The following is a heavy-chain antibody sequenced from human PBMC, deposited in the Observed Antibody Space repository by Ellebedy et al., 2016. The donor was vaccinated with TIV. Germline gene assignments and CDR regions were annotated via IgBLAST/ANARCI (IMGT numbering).Heavy chain of an antibody. D-gene: IGHD3-16*01. CDR1: GGSISSYY. V-gene: IGHV4-59*05. J-gene: IGHJ6*03. CDR2: IYYSGST. CDR3: ASCWGSRVDYYYYYYMDV. Sequence: SETLSLTXTVSGGSISSYYWSWIRQPPGKGLEWIGSIYYSGSTYYNPSLKSRVTISVDTSKNQFSLKLSSVTAADTAVYYCASCWGSRVDYYYYYYMDVWGKGTTVTVSS.